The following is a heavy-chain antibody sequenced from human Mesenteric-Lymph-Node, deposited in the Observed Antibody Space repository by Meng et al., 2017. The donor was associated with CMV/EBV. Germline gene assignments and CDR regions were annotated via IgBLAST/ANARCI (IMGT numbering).Heavy chain of an antibody. CDR2: IYHSGST. J-gene: IGHJ5*02. D-gene: IGHD3-10*01. CDR3: ARDQRLGSHRNYYGSGSHGGWFDP. CDR1: GYSISSGYY. Sequence: SETLSLTCTVSGYSISSGYYWGWIRQPPGKGLEWIGSIYHSGSTYYNPSLKSRVTISVDTSKNQFSLKLSSVTAADTAVYYCARDQRLGSHRNYYGSGSHGGWFDPWGQGTLVTVSS. V-gene: IGHV4-38-2*02.